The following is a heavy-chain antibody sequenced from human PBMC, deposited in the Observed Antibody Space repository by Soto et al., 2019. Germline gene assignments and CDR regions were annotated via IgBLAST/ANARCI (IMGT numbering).Heavy chain of an antibody. Sequence: GGSLRLSCAASGFTFSSYAMSWVRQAPGKGLEWVSAISGNGGSTSYADSVKGRFPISRDNSKNTLYLQMNSLRAEDTAVYYCAKGRYGSGSYYNSFDYWGQGTLVTVSS. CDR3: AKGRYGSGSYYNSFDY. D-gene: IGHD3-10*01. CDR2: ISGNGGST. J-gene: IGHJ4*02. V-gene: IGHV3-23*01. CDR1: GFTFSSYA.